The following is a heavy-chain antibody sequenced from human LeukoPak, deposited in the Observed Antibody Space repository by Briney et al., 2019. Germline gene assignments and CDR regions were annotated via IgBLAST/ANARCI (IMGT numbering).Heavy chain of an antibody. Sequence: RASETLSLTCAVYGGSFSGYYWSWIRQPPVKGLEWIGEINHSGSTNYNPSLKSRVTISVDTSKNQFSLKLSSVTAADTAVYYCASRRYYDVWSGYRHPFDYWGQGTLVTVSS. V-gene: IGHV4-34*01. D-gene: IGHD3-3*01. CDR2: INHSGST. CDR1: GGSFSGYY. J-gene: IGHJ4*02. CDR3: ASRRYYDVWSGYRHPFDY.